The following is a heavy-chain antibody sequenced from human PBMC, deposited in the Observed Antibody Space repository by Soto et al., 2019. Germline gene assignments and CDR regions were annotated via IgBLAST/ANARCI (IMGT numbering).Heavy chain of an antibody. V-gene: IGHV3-7*01. CDR1: GFTFSGYW. Sequence: GGSLRLSCEGSGFTFSGYWMSWVRQAPGKGLEWVATIKQDGSDKNCVDSVKGRFTISRDNAKNSLYLQMNSLRAEDTAVYYYARVLPYYFDYWGQGTVVTVS. CDR2: IKQDGSDK. CDR3: ARVLPYYFDY. J-gene: IGHJ4*02.